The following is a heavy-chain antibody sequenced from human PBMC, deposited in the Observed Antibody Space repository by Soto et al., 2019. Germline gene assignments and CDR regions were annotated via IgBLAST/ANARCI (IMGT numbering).Heavy chain of an antibody. V-gene: IGHV3-53*04. CDR3: AGGRGYDGYPCDS. CDR2: IYSGGST. CDR1: GFTVSSNY. J-gene: IGHJ4*02. D-gene: IGHD5-12*01. Sequence: EVQLVESGGGLVQPGRSLRLSCAASGFTVSSNYMSWVRQAPGKGLAWVSVIYSGGSTYYADSEKGRFTISRHNSKNPLYLQMNSLRVEDKALYYCAGGRGYDGYPCDSWGQGTLVTVS.